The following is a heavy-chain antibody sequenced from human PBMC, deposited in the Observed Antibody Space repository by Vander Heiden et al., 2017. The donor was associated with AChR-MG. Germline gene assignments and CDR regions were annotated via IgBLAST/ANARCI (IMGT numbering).Heavy chain of an antibody. CDR2: TNYSGST. CDR3: ARHGRAVAGTIGY. D-gene: IGHD6-19*01. V-gene: IGHV4-39*01. CDR1: GGSINHSMYY. J-gene: IGHJ4*02. Sequence: QLQLQESGPGLVKPSETLPLTCTVSGGSINHSMYYWDWNRQPPGKGLEWIGSTNYSGSTYYNPSLKGRVTISVDTSKNQFSLKLSSVTAADTAVYYCARHGRAVAGTIGYWGQGTLVTVSS.